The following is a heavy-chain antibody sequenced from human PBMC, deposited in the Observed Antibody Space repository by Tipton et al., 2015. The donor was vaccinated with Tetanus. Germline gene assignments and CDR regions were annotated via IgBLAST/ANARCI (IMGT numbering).Heavy chain of an antibody. D-gene: IGHD1-26*01. CDR2: ITGSGSTI. CDR3: ARDDSGRLNY. V-gene: IGHV3-11*01. Sequence: SLRLSCAASGFTFTDFYMSWIRQAPGKGLEWLSYITGSGSTIHYADSVKGRFTISRDYAKNSLYLQMNGLRADDTAIYYCARDDSGRLNYWGQGTLVSVSA. CDR1: GFTFTDFY. J-gene: IGHJ4*02.